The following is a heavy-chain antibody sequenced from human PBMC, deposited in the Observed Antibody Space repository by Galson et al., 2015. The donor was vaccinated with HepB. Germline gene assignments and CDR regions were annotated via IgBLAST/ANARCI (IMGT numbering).Heavy chain of an antibody. CDR3: ARDLVYGSGSFDY. CDR2: INAGNGNT. V-gene: IGHV1-3*01. D-gene: IGHD3-10*01. Sequence: SVKVSCKASGYTFTSYAMHWVRQAPGQRLEWMGWINAGNGNTKYSQKFQGRVTITRDTSASTAYMELSSLRSEDTAVYYCARDLVYGSGSFDYWGQGTLVTVSS. J-gene: IGHJ4*02. CDR1: GYTFTSYA.